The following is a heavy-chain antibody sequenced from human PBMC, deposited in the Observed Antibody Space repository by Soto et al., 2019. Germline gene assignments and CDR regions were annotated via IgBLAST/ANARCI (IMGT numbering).Heavy chain of an antibody. D-gene: IGHD5-18*01. CDR2: ISYDGSNK. J-gene: IGHJ4*02. CDR3: ARDQRDTAMVHTLAY. CDR1: GFTFSSYA. Sequence: QVQLVESGGGVVQPGRSLRLSCAASGFTFSSYAMHWVRQAPGKGLEWVAVISYDGSNKYYADSVKGRFTISRDNSKNTLYLQMNSLRAEDTAVYYCARDQRDTAMVHTLAYWGQGTLVTVSS. V-gene: IGHV3-30-3*01.